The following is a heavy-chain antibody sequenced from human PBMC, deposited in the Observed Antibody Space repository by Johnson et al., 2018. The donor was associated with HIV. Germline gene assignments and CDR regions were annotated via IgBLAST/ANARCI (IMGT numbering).Heavy chain of an antibody. J-gene: IGHJ3*02. Sequence: VQLVESGGGLVQPGGSLRLSCAASGFTFSSYDMHWVRQATGKGLEWVSAIGTAGDTYYPGSVKGRFTISRENAKNSLYLQMNSLRAEDTALYYCTRQQYSSGWYGNAFDIWGQGTMVTVSS. D-gene: IGHD6-19*01. CDR1: GFTFSSYD. V-gene: IGHV3-13*01. CDR2: IGTAGDT. CDR3: TRQQYSSGWYGNAFDI.